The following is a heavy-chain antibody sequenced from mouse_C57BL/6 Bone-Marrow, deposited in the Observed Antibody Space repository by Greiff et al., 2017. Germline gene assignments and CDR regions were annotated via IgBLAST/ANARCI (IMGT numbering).Heavy chain of an antibody. D-gene: IGHD2-13*01. CDR1: GYTFTSYW. J-gene: IGHJ4*01. Sequence: QVQLKQPGAELVKPGASVKMSCKASGYTFTSYWITWVKQRPVQGLEWIGDIYPGSGSTNYNEKFKSKATLTVDTSSSTAYMQLSSLTSEDSAVXYCARDGDEGHYYAMDYGGQGTSGTVSS. CDR2: IYPGSGST. V-gene: IGHV1-55*01. CDR3: ARDGDEGHYYAMDY.